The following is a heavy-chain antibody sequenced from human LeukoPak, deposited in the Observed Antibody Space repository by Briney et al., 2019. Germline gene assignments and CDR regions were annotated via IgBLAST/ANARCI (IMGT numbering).Heavy chain of an antibody. CDR2: ISGSGGST. CDR1: GFTFSSYA. CDR3: ASLVVLITPGGFDP. Sequence: GGSLRLSCAASGFTFSSYAMSWVRQAPGQGLEWVSAISGSGGSTYYADSVKGRFTISRDNSKNTLYLQMNSLRAEDTAVYYCASLVVLITPGGFDPWGQGTLVTVSS. V-gene: IGHV3-23*01. D-gene: IGHD2-2*01. J-gene: IGHJ5*02.